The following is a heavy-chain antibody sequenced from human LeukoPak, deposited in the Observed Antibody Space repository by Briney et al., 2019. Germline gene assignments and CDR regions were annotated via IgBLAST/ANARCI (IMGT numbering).Heavy chain of an antibody. V-gene: IGHV3-53*01. CDR3: AKDWRRIVVVGPITRHGNYMDV. CDR2: IYSGGTT. J-gene: IGHJ6*03. Sequence: GGSLRLSCAASGFSVSSNYVSWVRQAPGKGLEWGSVIYSGGTTYYSDSIKGRFTISRDNSKNTLYLQMNSLRAEDTAVYYCAKDWRRIVVVGPITRHGNYMDVWGKGTTVTISS. CDR1: GFSVSSNY. D-gene: IGHD2-15*01.